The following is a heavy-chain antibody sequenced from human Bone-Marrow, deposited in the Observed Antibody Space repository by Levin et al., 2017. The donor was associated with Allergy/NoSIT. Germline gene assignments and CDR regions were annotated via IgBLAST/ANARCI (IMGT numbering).Heavy chain of an antibody. CDR2: IRSTSNGGTT. Sequence: GGSLRLSCAGSGFTFGDYAMTWFRQAPGKGLEWVGFIRSTSNGGTTQYAASVRGRFAISRDDSKSIAYLQMNTLKTEDTAVYYCTRYYDFWSGSNAPLDFWGQGTLVTVSS. J-gene: IGHJ4*02. CDR3: TRYYDFWSGSNAPLDF. V-gene: IGHV3-49*03. CDR1: GFTFGDYA. D-gene: IGHD3-3*01.